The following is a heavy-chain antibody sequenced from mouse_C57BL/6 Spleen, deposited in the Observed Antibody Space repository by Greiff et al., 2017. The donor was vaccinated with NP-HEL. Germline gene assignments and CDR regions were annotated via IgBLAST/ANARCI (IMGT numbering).Heavy chain of an antibody. CDR2: LSSGGSYP. CDR3: ARRGVDGYSFAY. D-gene: IGHD2-3*01. Sequence: EVHLVESGGDLVKPGGSLKLSCAASGFTFSSYGMSWVRQTPDKRLEWVATLSSGGSYPYYPDSVKGRFTISRDNAKNTLYLQMSSLKSEDTAMYYCARRGVDGYSFAYWGQGTLVTVSA. V-gene: IGHV5-6*01. J-gene: IGHJ3*01. CDR1: GFTFSSYG.